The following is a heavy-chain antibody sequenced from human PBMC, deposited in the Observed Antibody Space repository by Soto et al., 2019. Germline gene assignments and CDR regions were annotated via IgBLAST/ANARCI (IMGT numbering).Heavy chain of an antibody. D-gene: IGHD5-12*01. CDR1: GFTFSSHW. CDR3: ANSLRVYEHN. Sequence: PGGSLRLSCAASGFTFSSHWMHWVRQAPGKGLVWVSGIESDGSRIMYADSVKGRFTISRDNTKNTLYLQMNSLRAEDTAVYYCANSLRVYEHNWGQGTLVTVSS. CDR2: IESDGSRI. J-gene: IGHJ4*02. V-gene: IGHV3-74*03.